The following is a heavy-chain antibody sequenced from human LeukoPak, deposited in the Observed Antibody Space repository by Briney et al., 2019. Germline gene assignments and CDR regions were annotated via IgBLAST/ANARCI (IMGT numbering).Heavy chain of an antibody. CDR3: VIWGDYDVLTGYYVPDY. D-gene: IGHD3-9*01. V-gene: IGHV3-23*01. Sequence: GGSLRLSCVASGFTFSNYAMSWVRQAPGKGLEWVSAITGSGTSTYYADSLKGRFTISRDNSKNTVFLQMNSLRNEDTAIYYCVIWGDYDVLTGYYVPDYWGQGTLVTVYS. CDR2: ITGSGTST. J-gene: IGHJ4*02. CDR1: GFTFSNYA.